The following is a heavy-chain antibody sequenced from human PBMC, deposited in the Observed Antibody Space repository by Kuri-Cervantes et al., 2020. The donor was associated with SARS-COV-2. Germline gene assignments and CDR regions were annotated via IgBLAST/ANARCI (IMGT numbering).Heavy chain of an antibody. CDR3: ARDLGASSWWLYGMDV. CDR1: GFTFSSYS. J-gene: IGHJ6*02. CDR2: IKQDGSEK. D-gene: IGHD6-13*01. V-gene: IGHV3-7*03. Sequence: GGSLRLSCAASGFTFSSYSMNWVRQAPGKGLEWVANIKQDGSEKYYVDSVKGRFTISRDNAKNSLYLQMNNLRAEDTAVYYCARDLGASSWWLYGMDVWGQGTTVTVSS.